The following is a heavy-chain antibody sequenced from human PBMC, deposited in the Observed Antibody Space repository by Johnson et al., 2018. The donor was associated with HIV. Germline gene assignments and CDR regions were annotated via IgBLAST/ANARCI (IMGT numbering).Heavy chain of an antibody. CDR2: ISYAGTDK. J-gene: IGHJ3*02. V-gene: IGHV3-30*04. Sequence: QVQLVESGGGVVQPGRSLRLSCAASGFTFSSYAMHWVRQAPGKGLAWVAVISYAGTDKNYGDSVKGRFTISRDNSKNTLFLQMNSLRAEDTSLYYCAKDLGERWLQLHAFDIWGQGTMVTVSS. D-gene: IGHD5-24*01. CDR1: GFTFSSYA. CDR3: AKDLGERWLQLHAFDI.